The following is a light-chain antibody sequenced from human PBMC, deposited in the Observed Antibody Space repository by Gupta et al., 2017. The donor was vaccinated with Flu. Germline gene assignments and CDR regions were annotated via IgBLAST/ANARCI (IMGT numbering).Light chain of an antibody. CDR3: QQRDNWPLT. CDR2: DAS. Sequence: PASLSLSPGERATISCGASQSVGKYLVWLQQKAGQPPRLLIYDASTRAAGVPARFSGSGSGTDFTLTISSLEPEDIAVYYCQQRDNWPLTFGGGTTVDIK. J-gene: IGKJ4*01. CDR1: QSVGKY. V-gene: IGKV3-11*01.